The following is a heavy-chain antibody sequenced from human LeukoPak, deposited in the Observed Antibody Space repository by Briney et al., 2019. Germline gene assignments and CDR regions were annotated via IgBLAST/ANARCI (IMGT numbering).Heavy chain of an antibody. CDR3: ARVGGNYEGLIDY. CDR1: GYTFTNFP. Sequence: ASVKVSCKASGYTFTNFPIGWVRQAPGQGLEWMGWISAYNGYTKYAPSLQGRVTMTTDTSTSTAYMQLRSLRSDDTAMHYCARVGGNYEGLIDYWGQGTLVTVSS. V-gene: IGHV1-18*01. CDR2: ISAYNGYT. D-gene: IGHD1-26*01. J-gene: IGHJ4*02.